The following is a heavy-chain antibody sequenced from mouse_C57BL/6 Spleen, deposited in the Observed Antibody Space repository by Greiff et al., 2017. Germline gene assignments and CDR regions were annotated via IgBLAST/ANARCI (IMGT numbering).Heavy chain of an antibody. J-gene: IGHJ2*01. CDR3: ARSPTGRDFDY. CDR1: GYTFTSYW. Sequence: QVQLQQPGAELVRPGSSVKLSCKASGYTFTSYWMHWVKQRPIQGLEWIGNIDPSDSETHYNQKFKDKATLTVDKSSSTAYMQLSSLTSDDSAVYYCARSPTGRDFDYWGQGTTLTVSS. V-gene: IGHV1-52*01. D-gene: IGHD5-1*01. CDR2: IDPSDSET.